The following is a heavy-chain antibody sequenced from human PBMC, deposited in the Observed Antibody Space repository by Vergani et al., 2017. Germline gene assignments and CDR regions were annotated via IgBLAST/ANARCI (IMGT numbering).Heavy chain of an antibody. CDR2: VYYNGST. Sequence: QLQLQESGPGLVKPSETLSLTCIVSGDSINNGNYSWGWIRQPPGKGLEWIGSVYYNGSTYYNPSLKSRVTTSVDASKNQFSLKLTSVTAADTAVYRCVCRATSPPGGFDCWGQGTLVIVSS. D-gene: IGHD2-2*01. J-gene: IGHJ4*02. CDR3: VCRATSPPGGFDC. V-gene: IGHV4-39*01. CDR1: GDSINNGNYS.